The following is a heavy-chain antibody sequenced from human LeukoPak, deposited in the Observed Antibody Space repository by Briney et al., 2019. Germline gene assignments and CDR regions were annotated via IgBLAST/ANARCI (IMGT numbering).Heavy chain of an antibody. J-gene: IGHJ4*02. V-gene: IGHV3-53*01. D-gene: IGHD3-22*01. CDR2: MYSGGST. Sequence: GGSLRLSCAASGFTVSSNYMSWVRQAPGKGLEWVSVMYSGGSTYYADSVKGRFTISRDNSKNTLYLQMSSLRAEDTAVYYCARHSLTYYYDSSGYYGPGDYWGQGTLVTVSS. CDR3: ARHSLTYYYDSSGYYGPGDY. CDR1: GFTVSSNY.